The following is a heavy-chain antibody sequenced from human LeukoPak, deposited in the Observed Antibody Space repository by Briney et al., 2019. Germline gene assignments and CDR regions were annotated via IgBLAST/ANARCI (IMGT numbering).Heavy chain of an antibody. CDR3: AREDKGKRWVQIPADNWFDP. V-gene: IGHV3-30-3*01. CDR2: ISYDGSNK. D-gene: IGHD5-24*01. CDR1: GFTFSSYD. J-gene: IGHJ5*02. Sequence: GRSLRLSCAASGFTFSSYDMHWVREAPGKGLEGVAFISYDGSNKYSADPVKGRFTISRDNSKNTLYLQMNSLRAEHTSGYYCAREDKGKRWVQIPADNWFDPWGQGTLVTVSS.